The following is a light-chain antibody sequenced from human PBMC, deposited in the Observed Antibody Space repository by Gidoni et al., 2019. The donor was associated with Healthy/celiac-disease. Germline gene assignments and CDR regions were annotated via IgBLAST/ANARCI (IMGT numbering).Light chain of an antibody. V-gene: IGKV3-15*01. Sequence: EIVMTQSPATLSVSPGERATLSCRASQSVSSNLAWYQQKPGQAPRLLIYGASTRATGIPASFSGSGSGTEFTLTISSLQSEDFAVYYCQQYNNWRWTFGQXTKVEIK. J-gene: IGKJ1*01. CDR2: GAS. CDR3: QQYNNWRWT. CDR1: QSVSSN.